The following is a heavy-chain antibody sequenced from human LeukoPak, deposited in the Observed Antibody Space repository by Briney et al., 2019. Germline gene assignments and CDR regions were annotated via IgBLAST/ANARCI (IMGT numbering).Heavy chain of an antibody. D-gene: IGHD5-12*01. CDR3: VRDWDPTNHRYVATITITAATYYYGMDV. CDR2: ISAYNGNT. Sequence: ASVKVSCKASGYTFTNYGISWVRQAPGQGLEWMGWISAYNGNTNYAQKLQGRVTMTTDTSTSTAYMELRSLRSDDTAVYFCVRDWDPTNHRYVATITITAATYYYGMDVWGQGTTVTVSS. CDR1: GYTFTNYG. J-gene: IGHJ6*02. V-gene: IGHV1-18*01.